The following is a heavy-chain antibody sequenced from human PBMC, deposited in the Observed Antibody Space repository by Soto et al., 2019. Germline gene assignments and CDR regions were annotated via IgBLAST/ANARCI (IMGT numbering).Heavy chain of an antibody. CDR1: GGSISSYY. D-gene: IGHD3-9*01. J-gene: IGHJ3*02. CDR3: ASCGGGDHVRYAFDI. V-gene: IGHV4-59*01. Sequence: SETLSLTCTVSGGSISSYYWSWIRQPPGKGLEWIGYIYYSGSTNYNPSLKSRVTISVDTSKNQFSLKLSSVTAADTAVYYCASCGGGDHVRYAFDIWGQGTMVT. CDR2: IYYSGST.